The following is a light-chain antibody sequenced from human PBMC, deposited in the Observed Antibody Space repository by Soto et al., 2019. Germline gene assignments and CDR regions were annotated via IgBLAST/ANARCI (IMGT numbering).Light chain of an antibody. J-gene: IGLJ2*01. CDR2: AVT. Sequence: QSALTQPASVSGSPGQSIAISCTGTSSDVGSYNSVSWYQQFPGKAPKLILYAVTNRPSGVSNRFSGSKSGNKASLTISGLQAEDEADYFCSSYTTSATLVFGVGTKLTVL. V-gene: IGLV2-14*01. CDR1: SSDVGSYNS. CDR3: SSYTTSATLV.